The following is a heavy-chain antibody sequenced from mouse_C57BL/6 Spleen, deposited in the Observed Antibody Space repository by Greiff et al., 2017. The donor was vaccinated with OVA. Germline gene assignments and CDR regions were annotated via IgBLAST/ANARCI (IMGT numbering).Heavy chain of an antibody. D-gene: IGHD1-1*01. CDR2: INPNNGGT. Sequence: VQLQQSGPELVKPGASVKIPCKASGYTFTDYNMDWVKQSHGKSLEWIGDINPNNGGTIYNQKFKGKATLTVDKSSSTAYMELRSLTSEDTAVYYCARFITTVVGYFDVWGTGTTVTVSS. V-gene: IGHV1-18*01. J-gene: IGHJ1*03. CDR3: ARFITTVVGYFDV. CDR1: GYTFTDYN.